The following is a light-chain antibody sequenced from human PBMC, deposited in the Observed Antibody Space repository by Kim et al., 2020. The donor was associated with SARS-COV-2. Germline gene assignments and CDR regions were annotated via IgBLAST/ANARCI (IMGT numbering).Light chain of an antibody. CDR1: SSDVGGYNF. J-gene: IGLJ1*01. V-gene: IGLV2-14*04. CDR3: TAFASSNPCV. Sequence: GQSITMSCTGTSSDVGGYNFGSWYQQHPGNAPKLIIYDVSSRPSGVSNRFSGSKSDNTASLTISGLQAEDEADYYCTAFASSNPCVFGTGTKVTVL. CDR2: DVS.